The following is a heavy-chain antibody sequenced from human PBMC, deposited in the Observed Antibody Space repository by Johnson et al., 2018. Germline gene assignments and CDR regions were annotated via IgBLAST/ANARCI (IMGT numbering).Heavy chain of an antibody. CDR1: GGPISGYY. CDR2: MYYSGTT. J-gene: IGHJ6*02. CDR3: AREVVGATQGMDV. V-gene: IGHV4-59*01. Sequence: VQLVETGPGLVKPSETLSLTCSVSGGPISGYYWSWIRQPPGKGLEWIGYMYYSGTTHYNPSLKSRLTISIDMSKNGFSLKVSSVTAADTAVYYCAREVVGATQGMDVWGQGTTVTVSS. D-gene: IGHD1-26*01.